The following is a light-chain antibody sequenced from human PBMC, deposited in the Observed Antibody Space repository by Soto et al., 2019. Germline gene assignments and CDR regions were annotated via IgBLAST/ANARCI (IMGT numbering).Light chain of an antibody. CDR3: QQYGSSPRT. Sequence: EIVSTQSPGTLSLSPGERATLSCRASHSVSSSYLAWYQQKPGQAPRLLIYGASSRATGIPDRFSGSGSGTDFTLTISRLEPEDFAVYYCQQYGSSPRTFGQGTKVDIK. V-gene: IGKV3-20*01. CDR1: HSVSSSY. J-gene: IGKJ1*01. CDR2: GAS.